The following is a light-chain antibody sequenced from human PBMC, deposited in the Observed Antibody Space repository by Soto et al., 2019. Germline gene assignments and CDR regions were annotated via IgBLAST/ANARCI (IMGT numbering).Light chain of an antibody. Sequence: DIQMTQSPTSLSASVGDRVTITCRASQYIRNFVAWYQQKPGKAPKLLIYAASILQSGVPSRFGGSGSVTDFTLPNTSLQPEDGATYACQKYSSVPVFGPGTKVEIK. J-gene: IGKJ3*01. V-gene: IGKV1-27*01. CDR3: QKYSSVPV. CDR2: AAS. CDR1: QYIRNF.